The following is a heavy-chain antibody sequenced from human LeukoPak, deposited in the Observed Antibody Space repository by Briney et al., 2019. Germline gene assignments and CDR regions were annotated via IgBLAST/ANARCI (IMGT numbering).Heavy chain of an antibody. CDR3: ARTDSSSSYPNWFGP. Sequence: GGSLRLSCATSGFTFSDYYMSWIRQAPGKGLEWVSYISSSGSTIYYADSVKGRITISRDNAKNSLYLQMNSLRAEDTAVYYCARTDSSSSYPNWFGPWGQGTLVTVSS. V-gene: IGHV3-11*01. D-gene: IGHD6-13*01. J-gene: IGHJ5*02. CDR1: GFTFSDYY. CDR2: ISSSGSTI.